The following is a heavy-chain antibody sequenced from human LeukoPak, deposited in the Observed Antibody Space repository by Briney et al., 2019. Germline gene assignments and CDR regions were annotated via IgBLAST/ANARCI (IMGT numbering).Heavy chain of an antibody. CDR2: INHSGST. D-gene: IGHD7-27*01. J-gene: IGHJ4*02. CDR1: GGSISSGSYY. Sequence: SQTLSLTCTVSGGSISSGSYYWSWIRQPPGKGLEWIGEINHSGSTNYNPSLKSRVTISVDTSKNQFSLKLSSVTAADTAVYYCARACYPRSKHLGKRAGTYLDYWGQGTLVTVSP. V-gene: IGHV4-39*07. CDR3: ARACYPRSKHLGKRAGTYLDY.